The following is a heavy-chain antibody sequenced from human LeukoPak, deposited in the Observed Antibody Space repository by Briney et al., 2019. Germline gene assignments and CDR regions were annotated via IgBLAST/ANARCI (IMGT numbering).Heavy chain of an antibody. CDR1: GFTFSSYA. Sequence: GSLRLSCAASGFTFSSYAMSWVRQAPGKGLEWVSSISSSSYIFYADSVKGRFTISRDNAKNSLYLQMNSLRAEDTGVYYCARGGDYYDSSGYHAITSDYWGQGTLVTVSS. V-gene: IGHV3-21*01. J-gene: IGHJ4*02. D-gene: IGHD3-22*01. CDR3: ARGGDYYDSSGYHAITSDY. CDR2: ISSSSYI.